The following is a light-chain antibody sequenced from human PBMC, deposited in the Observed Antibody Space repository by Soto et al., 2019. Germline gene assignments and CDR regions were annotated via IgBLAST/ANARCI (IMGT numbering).Light chain of an antibody. CDR1: QSVSSSY. CDR2: GAS. J-gene: IGKJ4*01. V-gene: IGKV3-20*01. Sequence: EIVLTQSPGTLSLSPGERATLSCRASQSVSSSYLAWYQQKPGQAPRLLIYGASSRATGIPDRFSGSGSGTDLPLTISRLEPEDFAVYYCQQYGSSFFTFGGGTKVEIK. CDR3: QQYGSSFFT.